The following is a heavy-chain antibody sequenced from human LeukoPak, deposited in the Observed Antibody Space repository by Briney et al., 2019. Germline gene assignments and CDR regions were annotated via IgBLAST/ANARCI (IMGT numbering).Heavy chain of an antibody. CDR2: ISCDGSNR. Sequence: GGSLRLSCAASGFTFSSYGMHWVRQAPGKGLEWVAVISCDGSNRYYADSVKGRFTISRDNSTNTLYLQINSPRAEDTAVYYCAKDRRNWNVRIIAGGGFDYWGQGTLVTVSS. CDR1: GFTFSSYG. V-gene: IGHV3-30*18. J-gene: IGHJ4*02. CDR3: AKDRRNWNVRIIAGGGFDY. D-gene: IGHD1-1*01.